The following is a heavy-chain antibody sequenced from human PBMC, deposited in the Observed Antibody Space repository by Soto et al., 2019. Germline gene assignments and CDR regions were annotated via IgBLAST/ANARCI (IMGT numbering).Heavy chain of an antibody. CDR1: GGSISSGGYY. CDR3: ARGDPAAGPFGP. Sequence: SETLSLTCTVSGGSISSGGYYWSWIRQHPGKGLEWIGYIYYSGSTYYNPSLKSRVTISVDTSKNQFSLKLTSVTAADTAAYYCARGDPAAGPFGPWGQGTLVTVSS. J-gene: IGHJ5*02. V-gene: IGHV4-31*03. D-gene: IGHD6-13*01. CDR2: IYYSGST.